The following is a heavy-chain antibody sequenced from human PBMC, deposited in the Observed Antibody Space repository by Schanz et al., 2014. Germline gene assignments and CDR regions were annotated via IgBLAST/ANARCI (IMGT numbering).Heavy chain of an antibody. D-gene: IGHD6-25*01. V-gene: IGHV3-11*01. J-gene: IGHJ4*02. CDR1: GFIFSDYY. Sequence: VQLVESGGGLVKPGGSLRLSCAASGFIFSDYYMAWIRQAPGKGPEYVSYISSGGTTTYHSDSVKGRFTISRDSAENSLYLQMNSLRAEDTAVYYCAKVRYSSGWRGDYFDEWGQGTLVTVAS. CDR2: ISSGGTTT. CDR3: AKVRYSSGWRGDYFDE.